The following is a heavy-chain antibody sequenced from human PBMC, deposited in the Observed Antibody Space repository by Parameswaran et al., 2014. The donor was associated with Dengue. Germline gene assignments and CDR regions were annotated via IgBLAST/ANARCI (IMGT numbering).Heavy chain of an antibody. D-gene: IGHD3-16*02. J-gene: IGHJ6*02. CDR2: ISSSSSTI. V-gene: IGHV3-48*02. CDR3: ARDKVMITFGGIIDPYYYYGMDV. Sequence: WIRQPQEGLEWVSYISSSSSTIYYADSVKGRFTISRDNAKNSLYLQMNSLRDEDTAVYYCARDKVMITFGGIIDPYYYYGMDVWGQGTTVTVSS.